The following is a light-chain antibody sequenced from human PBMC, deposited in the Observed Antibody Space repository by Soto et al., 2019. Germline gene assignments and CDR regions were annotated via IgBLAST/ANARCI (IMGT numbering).Light chain of an antibody. V-gene: IGLV2-14*01. CDR2: DVS. J-gene: IGLJ2*01. Sequence: QSALTQPASVSGSPGQSITISCTGTSNDVGGYNYVSWYQQHPGKAPKLMIYDVSNRPSGVSNRFSRSKPGNTASLTISGLQAEDAVHYYCSSYTSSSTLVFGRGTKLTVL. CDR3: SSYTSSSTLV. CDR1: SNDVGGYNY.